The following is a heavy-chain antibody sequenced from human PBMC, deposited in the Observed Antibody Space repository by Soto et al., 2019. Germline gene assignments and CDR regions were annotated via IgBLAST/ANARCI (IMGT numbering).Heavy chain of an antibody. V-gene: IGHV1-18*01. D-gene: IGHD2-15*01. CDR1: GYTFTSYG. CDR2: ISAYNGNT. CDR3: XRDRSRFCSGGSCYSVYYYYGMDV. J-gene: IGHJ6*02. Sequence: QVQLVQSGAEVKKPGASVKVSCKASGYTFTSYGISWVRQAPGQGLEWMGWISAYNGNTNYAQKLQGRVTMTTDTSTSTAYMELRSLRSDDTAVYYCXRDRSRFCSGGSCYSVYYYYGMDVWGQGTTVTVSS.